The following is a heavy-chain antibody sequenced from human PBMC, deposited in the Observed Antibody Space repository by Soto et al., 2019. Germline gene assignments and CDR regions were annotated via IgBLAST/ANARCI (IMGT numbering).Heavy chain of an antibody. J-gene: IGHJ6*02. CDR1: GGSISSSNW. Sequence: SETLSLTCAVSGGSISSSNWWNWVRQPPGKGLEWIGYIYYSGSTNYNPSLKSRVTISVDTSKNQFSLKLSSVTAADTAVYYCARDLRFRGFYGMDVWGQGTTVTVSS. V-gene: IGHV4-4*02. CDR3: ARDLRFRGFYGMDV. CDR2: IYYSGST. D-gene: IGHD3-10*01.